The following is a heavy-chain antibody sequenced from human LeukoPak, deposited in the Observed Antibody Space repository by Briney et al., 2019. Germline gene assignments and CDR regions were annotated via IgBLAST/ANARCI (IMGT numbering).Heavy chain of an antibody. D-gene: IGHD2-15*01. J-gene: IGHJ4*02. CDR2: SYYSGST. V-gene: IGHV4-39*01. Sequence: SETLSLTCTVSGGSISSSSYYWGWIRQPPRKGLEWIGSSYYSGSTYYNPSLKSRVTISVDTSKNQFSLKLSSVTAADTAVYYCARQEDIVVVVAATLTYFDYWGQGTLVTVSS. CDR1: GGSISSSSYY. CDR3: ARQEDIVVVVAATLTYFDY.